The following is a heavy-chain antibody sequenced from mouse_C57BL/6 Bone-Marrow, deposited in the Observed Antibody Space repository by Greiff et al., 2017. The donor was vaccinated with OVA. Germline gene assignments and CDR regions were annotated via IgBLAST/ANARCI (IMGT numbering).Heavy chain of an antibody. CDR1: GFTFNDDY. D-gene: IGHD2-3*01. Sequence: VQLKESGAELVRPGASVKMSCTASGFTFNDDYMHWVKQRPEQGLEWIGWIDPGNGDTEYASKFQGKATITADTSSNTAYLQLSSLTAEDTAVYYCTSLMITYWGQGTLVTVSA. J-gene: IGHJ3*01. CDR3: TSLMITY. CDR2: IDPGNGDT. V-gene: IGHV14-4*01.